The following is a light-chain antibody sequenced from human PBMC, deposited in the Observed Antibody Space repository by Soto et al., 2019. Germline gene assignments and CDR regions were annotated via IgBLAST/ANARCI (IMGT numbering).Light chain of an antibody. CDR1: QGIISH. CDR2: VAS. J-gene: IGKJ5*01. CDR3: QQLNSYPIT. Sequence: DIQLTQSPSFLSASVGDRVTITCRARQGIISHSAWYQQQPGKAPKLLIYVASTLQSGVPSRFSGSGSGTEFTLTISGLQPEDFASYYCQQLNSYPITVGQGTRLEIK. V-gene: IGKV1-9*01.